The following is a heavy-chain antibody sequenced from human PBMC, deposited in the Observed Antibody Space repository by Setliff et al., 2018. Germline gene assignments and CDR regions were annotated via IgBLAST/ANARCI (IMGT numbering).Heavy chain of an antibody. J-gene: IGHJ4*02. Sequence: NPSETLSLTCTVSGASLSSGTYYWSWVRQPPGKGLEFIGYVYYSGTTNYDPSLNSRVTLSIDTSKNQFSLRLSSVTAADAAVYFCARESATIGEFPLYYFDKWGQGIPVTVSS. D-gene: IGHD3-10*01. CDR1: GASLSSGTYY. CDR3: ARESATIGEFPLYYFDK. V-gene: IGHV4-61*01. CDR2: VYYSGTT.